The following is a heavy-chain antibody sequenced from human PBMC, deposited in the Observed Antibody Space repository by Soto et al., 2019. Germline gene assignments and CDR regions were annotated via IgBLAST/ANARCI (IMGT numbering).Heavy chain of an antibody. CDR1: GYTLTKYG. CDR3: ASPSGQLPDYFDF. Sequence: QVQLVQSGAELKKPGASVKVSCKASGYTLTKYGLSWVRQAPGEGLEWMGWITPYNADTNYAQNLQGRVTMTTDAPTRTVYMELRSLRSDDTAVYYCASPSGQLPDYFDFWGQGTLVTVSS. D-gene: IGHD6-6*01. CDR2: ITPYNADT. J-gene: IGHJ4*02. V-gene: IGHV1-18*01.